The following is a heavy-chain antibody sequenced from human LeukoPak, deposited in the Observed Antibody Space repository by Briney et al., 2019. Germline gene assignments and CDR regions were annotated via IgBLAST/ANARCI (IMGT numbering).Heavy chain of an antibody. J-gene: IGHJ4*02. CDR1: GGPFSGYY. V-gene: IGHV4-34*01. D-gene: IGHD2-8*01. CDR3: ARIVLIQGFDY. CDR2: INHSGST. Sequence: SETLSLTCAVYGGPFSGYYWSWIRQPPGKGLEWIGEINHSGSTYYNPSLKSRVTISVDTSKNQFSLKLSSVTAADTAVYYCARIVLIQGFDYWGQGTLVTVSS.